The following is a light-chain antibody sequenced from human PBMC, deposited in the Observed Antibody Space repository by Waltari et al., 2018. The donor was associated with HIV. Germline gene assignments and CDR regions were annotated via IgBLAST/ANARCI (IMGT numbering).Light chain of an antibody. Sequence: QSALTQPASVSGSPGKSITISCTGTSSNVGSDYLVSWYQQHPGEAPKLIIYEVTKRPSGVSNRFSGSKSGNTASLTISGLQAEDEADYYCCSCPRSGIRYVFGTGTKVTVL. V-gene: IGLV2-23*02. CDR3: CSCPRSGIRYV. CDR2: EVT. J-gene: IGLJ1*01. CDR1: SSNVGSDYL.